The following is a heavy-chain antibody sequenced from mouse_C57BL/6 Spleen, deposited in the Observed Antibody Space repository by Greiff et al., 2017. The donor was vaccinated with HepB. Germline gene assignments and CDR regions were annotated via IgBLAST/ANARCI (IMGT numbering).Heavy chain of an antibody. V-gene: IGHV5-9-1*02. CDR2: ISSGGDYI. CDR1: GFTFSSYA. CDR3: TRDRGLRGAMDY. J-gene: IGHJ4*01. Sequence: VQLKESGEGLVKPGGSLKLSCAASGFTFSSYAMSWVRQTPEKRLEWVAYISSGGDYIYYADTVKGRFTISRDNARNTLYLQMSSLKSEDTAMYYCTRDRGLRGAMDYWGQGTSVTVSS. D-gene: IGHD2-2*01.